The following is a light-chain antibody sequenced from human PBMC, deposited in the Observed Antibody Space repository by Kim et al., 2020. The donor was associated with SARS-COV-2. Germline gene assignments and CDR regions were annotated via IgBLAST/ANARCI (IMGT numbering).Light chain of an antibody. J-gene: IGKJ1*01. Sequence: SVGDRVTITCRASQSISSYLNWYQQKPGKAPKLLIYAASSLQSGVPSRFSGSGSGTDFTLTISSLQPEDFATYYCQQSYSTPPRTFGQGTKVDIK. CDR3: QQSYSTPPRT. V-gene: IGKV1-39*01. CDR2: AAS. CDR1: QSISSY.